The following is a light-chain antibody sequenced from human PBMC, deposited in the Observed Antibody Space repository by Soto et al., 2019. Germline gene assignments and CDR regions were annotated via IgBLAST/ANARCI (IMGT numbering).Light chain of an antibody. CDR2: LNSDGSH. CDR3: QTWVTGIVV. J-gene: IGLJ2*01. CDR1: SGHSSYA. Sequence: QLVLTQSPSASASLGASVKLTCTLSSGHSSYAIAWHQQQPEKGPRFLMKLNSDGSHTKGDGIPDRFSGSSSGAERYLTISSLQSEDEADYYCQTWVTGIVVFGAGTKVTV. V-gene: IGLV4-69*01.